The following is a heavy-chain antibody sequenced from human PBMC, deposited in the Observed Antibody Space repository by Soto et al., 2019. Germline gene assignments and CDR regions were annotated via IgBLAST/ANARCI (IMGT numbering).Heavy chain of an antibody. V-gene: IGHV1-18*01. J-gene: IGHJ4*02. Sequence: QVHLVQSGAEVKKPGASVKVSCKASGYTFTSYGITWVRQAPGQGLGWMGGISAHNGNTDYAQKLQGRVIVTRDTSTSTAYMELRSLISDATAVYYCARGRYGDYWGQGALVTVSS. CDR3: ARGRYGDY. CDR2: ISAHNGNT. CDR1: GYTFTSYG. D-gene: IGHD1-1*01.